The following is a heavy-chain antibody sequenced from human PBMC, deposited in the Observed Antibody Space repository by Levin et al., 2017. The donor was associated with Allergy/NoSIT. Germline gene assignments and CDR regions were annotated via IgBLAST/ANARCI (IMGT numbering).Heavy chain of an antibody. J-gene: IGHJ6*02. Sequence: GGSLRLSCAASGFTFSSYSMNWVRQAPGKGLEWVSSISSSSSYIYYADSVKGRFTISRDNAKNSLYLQMNSLRAEDTAVYYCARALNYYGSGSYYTVYYGMDVWGQGTTVTVSS. D-gene: IGHD3-10*01. CDR2: ISSSSSYI. V-gene: IGHV3-21*01. CDR3: ARALNYYGSGSYYTVYYGMDV. CDR1: GFTFSSYS.